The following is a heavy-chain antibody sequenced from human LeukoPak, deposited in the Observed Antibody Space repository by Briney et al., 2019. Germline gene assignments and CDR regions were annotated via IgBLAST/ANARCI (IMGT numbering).Heavy chain of an antibody. D-gene: IGHD3-10*01. J-gene: IGHJ4*02. V-gene: IGHV1-69*13. Sequence: GASVKVSCKASGGTFSSYAISWVRQAPGQGLEWMGGIIPIFGTANYAQEFQGRVTITADESTSTAYMELSSLRSEDTAVYYCARDIGDYDDYWGQGTLVTVSS. CDR2: IIPIFGTA. CDR1: GGTFSSYA. CDR3: ARDIGDYDDY.